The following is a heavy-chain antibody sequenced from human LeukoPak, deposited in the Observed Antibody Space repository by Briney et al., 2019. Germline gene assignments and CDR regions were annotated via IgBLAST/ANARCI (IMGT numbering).Heavy chain of an antibody. CDR2: INGGGSRS. V-gene: IGHV3-23*01. D-gene: IGHD4-17*01. Sequence: GGSLRLSCAASGFTFSTYGLTWVRQAPGKGLEWVSGINGGGSRSYYADSVKGRFTISRDNSKNTLYLLMNTLRAEDTAVYYCAKVRDYGDYTSLDAFDIWGQGTMVTVSS. CDR1: GFTFSTYG. J-gene: IGHJ3*02. CDR3: AKVRDYGDYTSLDAFDI.